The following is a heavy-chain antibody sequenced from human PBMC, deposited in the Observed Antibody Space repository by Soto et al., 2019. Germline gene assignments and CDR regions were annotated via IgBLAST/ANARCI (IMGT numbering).Heavy chain of an antibody. CDR3: AREGPYYYASRMDV. V-gene: IGHV3-53*04. CDR2: LHSGGDT. Sequence: EVQLVESGGGLVQPGGSLRLSCAASGIPVSSNYMTWVHQAPGKGLEWVSVLHSGGDTYYANSVKGRFTISRHDSTNTLFLQMNSLTAEDTAVYYCAREGPYYYASRMDVWGQGTTVTVSS. CDR1: GIPVSSNY. D-gene: IGHD3-10*01. J-gene: IGHJ6*02.